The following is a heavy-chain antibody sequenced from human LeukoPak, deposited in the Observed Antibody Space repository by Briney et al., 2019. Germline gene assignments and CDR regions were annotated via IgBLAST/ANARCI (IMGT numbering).Heavy chain of an antibody. CDR3: AREGGFYDSSGYYSP. D-gene: IGHD3-22*01. CDR2: IIPILGIA. J-gene: IGHJ5*02. Sequence: ASVKVSCKASGGTFSSYAISWVRQAPGQGLEWMGRIIPILGIANYAQKFQGRVTITADKSTSTAYMELSSLRSEDTAVHYCAREGGFYDSSGYYSPWGQGTLVTVSS. CDR1: GGTFSSYA. V-gene: IGHV1-69*04.